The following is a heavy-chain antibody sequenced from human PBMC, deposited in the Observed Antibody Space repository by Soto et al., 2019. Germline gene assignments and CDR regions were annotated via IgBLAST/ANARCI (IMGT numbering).Heavy chain of an antibody. J-gene: IGHJ4*02. CDR2: ISYDGSNK. CDR3: ARGKYSSSYPYFDY. Sequence: PGGSLRRSCAASGFTFSSYAMHWVRQAPGKGLEWVAVISYDGSNKYYADSVKGRFTISRDNSKNTLYLQMNSLRAEDTAVYYCARGKYSSSYPYFDYWGQGTLVTVSS. V-gene: IGHV3-30-3*01. D-gene: IGHD6-6*01. CDR1: GFTFSSYA.